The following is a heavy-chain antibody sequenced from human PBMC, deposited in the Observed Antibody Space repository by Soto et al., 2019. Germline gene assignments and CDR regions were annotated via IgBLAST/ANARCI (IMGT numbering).Heavy chain of an antibody. Sequence: PGGSLRLSCAASGLTFSNYWMHGVRQVPGRGLVWVSRISHDGSGTSYADSVKGRFTISRDNAKNTVYLQMNSLRAEDTAAYYRGSVLEYWGHGTLVTVSS. J-gene: IGHJ4*01. CDR2: ISHDGSGT. V-gene: IGHV3-74*01. CDR1: GLTFSNYW. CDR3: GSVLEY.